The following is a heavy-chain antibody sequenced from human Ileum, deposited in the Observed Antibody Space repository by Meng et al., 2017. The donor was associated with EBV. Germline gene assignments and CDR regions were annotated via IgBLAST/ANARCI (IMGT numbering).Heavy chain of an antibody. V-gene: IGHV4-30-4*01. CDR2: IYYSGST. D-gene: IGHD3-22*01. Sequence: VHRQHTVPGLVNPSQTPSLTRTVSGGHMSSGDYSWSWIRQPPGKGLEWIGYIYYSGSTYYNPSLKSRVTISVDTSKNQFSLKLSSVTAADTAVYYCARGYYDSSGYGYWYFDLWGRGTLVTVSS. J-gene: IGHJ2*01. CDR1: GGHMSSGDYS. CDR3: ARGYYDSSGYGYWYFDL.